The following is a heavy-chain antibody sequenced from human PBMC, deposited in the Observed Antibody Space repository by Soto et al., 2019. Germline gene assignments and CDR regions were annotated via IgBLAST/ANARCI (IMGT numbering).Heavy chain of an antibody. CDR3: AETVTTEGAFDI. Sequence: QVQLVQSGAEVKKPGSSVKVSCKASGGTFSSYTISWVRQAPGQGLEWMGRIIPILGIANYAQKFQGRVTITADKSTSTAYMEVSSLRSEDTAVYYCAETVTTEGAFDIWGQGTMVTVSS. J-gene: IGHJ3*02. D-gene: IGHD4-17*01. CDR1: GGTFSSYT. CDR2: IIPILGIA. V-gene: IGHV1-69*02.